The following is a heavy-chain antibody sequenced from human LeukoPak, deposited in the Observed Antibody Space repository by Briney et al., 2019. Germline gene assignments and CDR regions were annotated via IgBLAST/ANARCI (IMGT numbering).Heavy chain of an antibody. CDR3: ARGLCSSTSCFGYYYYMDV. CDR2: IIPIFGTA. J-gene: IGHJ6*03. Sequence: GSSVKVSCKASGGTFSSYAISWVRQAPGQGLEWMGGIIPIFGTANYAQKFQGRVTITTDESTSTAYMELSSLRSEDTAVYYCARGLCSSTSCFGYYYYMDVWGKGTTVTVSS. V-gene: IGHV1-69*05. CDR1: GGTFSSYA. D-gene: IGHD2-2*01.